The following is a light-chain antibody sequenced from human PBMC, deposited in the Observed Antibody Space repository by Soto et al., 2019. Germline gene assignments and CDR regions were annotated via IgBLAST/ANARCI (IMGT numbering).Light chain of an antibody. Sequence: QSVLTQSASVSGSPGQSITISCTETSSDVGGYNYVSWYQQLPGKAPKLMIYDVSNRPSGVSNRFSGSKSGNTASLMISGLQAEDEADYYCSSYTSSSTVVFGGGTKLTVL. V-gene: IGLV2-14*01. CDR2: DVS. J-gene: IGLJ3*02. CDR1: SSDVGGYNY. CDR3: SSYTSSSTVV.